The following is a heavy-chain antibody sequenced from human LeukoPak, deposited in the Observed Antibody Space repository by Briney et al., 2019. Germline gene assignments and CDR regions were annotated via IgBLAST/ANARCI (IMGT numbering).Heavy chain of an antibody. J-gene: IGHJ2*01. CDR1: GGSISSGGYY. V-gene: IGHV4-31*11. CDR3: ARVSDPPDAKEYYGDYGALWYFDL. Sequence: PSETLSLTCAVSGGSISSGGYYWSWIRQHPGKGLEWIGYIYYSGSTYYNPSLKSRVTISVDTSKNQFSLKLSSVTAADTAVYYCARVSDPPDAKEYYGDYGALWYFDLWGRGTLVTVSS. CDR2: IYYSGST. D-gene: IGHD4-17*01.